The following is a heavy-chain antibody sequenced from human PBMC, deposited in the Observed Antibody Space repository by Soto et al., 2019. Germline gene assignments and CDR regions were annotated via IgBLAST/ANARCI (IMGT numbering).Heavy chain of an antibody. V-gene: IGHV4-4*02. D-gene: IGHD3-10*01. CDR2: IYRSGST. CDR3: ARLLWFGENNWFDP. Sequence: QVQLQESGPGLVKPSGTLSLTCAVSSGSVSSNSGWSWVRQSPTKGLEWIGEIYRSGSTNYNPSLKSRVTISVDKSKDQFSLNVSSVTAADTAVYYCARLLWFGENNWFDPWGQGTLVTVSS. J-gene: IGHJ5*02. CDR1: SGSVSSNSG.